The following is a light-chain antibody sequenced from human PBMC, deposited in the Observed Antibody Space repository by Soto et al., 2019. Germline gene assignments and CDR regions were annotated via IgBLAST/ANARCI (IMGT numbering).Light chain of an antibody. CDR2: DAS. CDR1: QDIGKY. CDR3: QQYDSLPRT. J-gene: IGKJ3*01. V-gene: IGKV1-33*01. Sequence: DIQMTQSPSSLSASVGDRVTITCQASQDIGKYLNWYQQKPGKAPKLLSYDASNLETGVSSGFSGSGSGTDFILTISSLQPEDIATYYCQQYDSLPRTFGPGTRV.